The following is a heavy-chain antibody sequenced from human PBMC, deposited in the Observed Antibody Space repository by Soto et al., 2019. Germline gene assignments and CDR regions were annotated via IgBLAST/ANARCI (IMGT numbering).Heavy chain of an antibody. J-gene: IGHJ4*02. Sequence: PGGSLRLSCAASGFTVRSSYMSWFRQAPGKGLEWVGYIRTKTYGETTTYAASVQDRFTISRDDSKNIAYLQMSSLKTEDTAVYYCSRDYLGQRPVWGQGTLGT. CDR1: GFTVRSSY. CDR2: IRTKTYGETT. D-gene: IGHD3-16*02. V-gene: IGHV3-49*03. CDR3: SRDYLGQRPV.